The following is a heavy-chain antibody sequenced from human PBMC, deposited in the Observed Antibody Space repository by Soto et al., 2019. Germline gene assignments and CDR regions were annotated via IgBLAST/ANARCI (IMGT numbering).Heavy chain of an antibody. CDR1: GFTFSSYA. CDR3: ATYGYGSGSYDY. D-gene: IGHD3-10*01. V-gene: IGHV3-23*01. J-gene: IGHJ4*02. CDR2: ISGSGGST. Sequence: EVQLLESGGGLVQPGGSLRLSCAASGFTFSSYAMSWVRQAPGKGLEWVSAISGSGGSTYYADSVKGRFTISRDNSKNTLYLQMNSLRAEDTAVYYCATYGYGSGSYDYWGQGTLVTVSS.